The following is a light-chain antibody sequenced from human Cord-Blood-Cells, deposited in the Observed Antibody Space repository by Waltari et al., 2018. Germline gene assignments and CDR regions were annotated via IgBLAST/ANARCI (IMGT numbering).Light chain of an antibody. J-gene: IGLJ3*02. CDR3: SSYTSSSTWV. CDR2: DVS. Sequence: QSALTQPASVSGSPGQSITISCTGTSSDVGGYNYVSWYQQHPGKAPKLMIYDVSKRPSGVSNRSSGYKSGNTASLTISGLQAEDEADYYCSSYTSSSTWVFGGGTKLTVL. CDR1: SSDVGGYNY. V-gene: IGLV2-14*01.